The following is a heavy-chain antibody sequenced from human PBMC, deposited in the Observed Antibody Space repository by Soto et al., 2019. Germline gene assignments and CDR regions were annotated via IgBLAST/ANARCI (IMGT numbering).Heavy chain of an antibody. V-gene: IGHV3-23*01. CDR3: ARTRGAWYYFDY. D-gene: IGHD2-21*01. J-gene: IGHJ4*02. CDR1: GFSFNSYTYG. Sequence: GGSLRLSCAASGFSFNSYTYGMSWVRQAPGKGLEWVSAISGSGGNTYCADSVKGRFTISRDNSKNTLYLQMNTLRAEDTAVYYCARTRGAWYYFDYWGQGSLVTVSS. CDR2: ISGSGGNT.